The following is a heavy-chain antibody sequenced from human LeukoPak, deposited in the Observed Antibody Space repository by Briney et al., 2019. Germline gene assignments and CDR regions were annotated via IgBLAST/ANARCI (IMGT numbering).Heavy chain of an antibody. V-gene: IGHV3-30*03. CDR2: ISYDGSYK. CDR1: GFTFSTSG. J-gene: IGHJ3*02. D-gene: IGHD3-16*01. CDR3: ASWDPQLGDAFDI. Sequence: GGSLRLSCAASGFTFSTSGMHWVRQSPGKGLEWMALISYDGSYKDFADSVQGRFTISRDNSKNTLYLQMNSLRPEDTAVYYCASWDPQLGDAFDIWGQGTMVTVSS.